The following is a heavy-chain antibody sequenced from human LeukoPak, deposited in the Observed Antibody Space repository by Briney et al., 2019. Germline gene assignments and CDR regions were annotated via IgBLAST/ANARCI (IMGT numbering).Heavy chain of an antibody. CDR2: MSSGGGL. CDR3: ARDYSGWSRDC. Sequence: GSLRLSCAASGFSISTYSMSWLRQAPGKGLEWVSTMSSGGGLYYAGSVKGRFTMSRDNAKNSLYLKMNSLRAEDTAVFYCARDYSGWSRDCWGQGTLVTVS. CDR1: GFSISTYS. V-gene: IGHV3-21*06. J-gene: IGHJ4*02. D-gene: IGHD5-12*01.